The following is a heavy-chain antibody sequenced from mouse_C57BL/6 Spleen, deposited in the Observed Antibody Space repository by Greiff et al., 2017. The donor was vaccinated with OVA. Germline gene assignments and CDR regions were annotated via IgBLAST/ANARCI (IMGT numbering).Heavy chain of an antibody. CDR2: ISYDGSN. V-gene: IGHV3-6*01. D-gene: IGHD2-13*01. CDR1: GYSITSGYY. CDR3: AREGDYVDY. J-gene: IGHJ2*01. Sequence: ESGPGLVKPSQSLSLTCSVTGYSITSGYYWNWIRQFPGNKLEWMGYISYDGSNNYNPSLKNRISITRDTSKNQFFLKLNSVTTEDTATYYCAREGDYVDYWGQGTTLTVSS.